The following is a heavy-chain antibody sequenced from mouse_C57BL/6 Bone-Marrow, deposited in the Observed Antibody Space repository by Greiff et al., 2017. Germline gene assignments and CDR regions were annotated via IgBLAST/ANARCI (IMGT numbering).Heavy chain of an antibody. Sequence: QVQLQQPGAELVKPGASVKMSCKASGYTFTSYWITWVKQRPGQGLEWIGDIYPGSGSTNYTEKFKSKATLTVDTSSSTAYMPLSSLTSEDSAVYYCARFSYYYGSSYFDYWGQGTTLTVSS. CDR1: GYTFTSYW. D-gene: IGHD1-1*01. CDR3: ARFSYYYGSSYFDY. J-gene: IGHJ2*01. V-gene: IGHV1-55*01. CDR2: IYPGSGST.